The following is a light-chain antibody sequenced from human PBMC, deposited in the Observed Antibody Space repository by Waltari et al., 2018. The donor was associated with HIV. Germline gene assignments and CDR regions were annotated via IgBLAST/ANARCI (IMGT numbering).Light chain of an antibody. CDR2: GVG. J-gene: IGLJ3*02. CDR3: SSYINTDTLV. Sequence: QSALPQPASVSGSLGPSITISCTGTRSDIDLYNFVPWYQQHPGKAPQLVIHGVGTRPSGVSDRFSGSKSGNTASLTISTLQAEDEADYYCSSYINTDTLVFGGGTKLTVL. CDR1: RSDIDLYNF. V-gene: IGLV2-14*01.